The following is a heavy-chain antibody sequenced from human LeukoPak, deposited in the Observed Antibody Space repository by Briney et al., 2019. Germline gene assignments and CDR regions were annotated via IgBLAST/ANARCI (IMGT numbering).Heavy chain of an antibody. V-gene: IGHV3-21*04. Sequence: GGSLRLSCAASGFTFSSYSMSWVRQAPGKGLEWVSSISSSSSYIYYADSVKGRFTISRDNAKNSLYLQMNSLRAEDTAVYYCARVGYSSSWYLLLTTYYFDYWGQGTLVTVSS. J-gene: IGHJ4*02. D-gene: IGHD6-13*01. CDR3: ARVGYSSSWYLLLTTYYFDY. CDR1: GFTFSSYS. CDR2: ISSSSSYI.